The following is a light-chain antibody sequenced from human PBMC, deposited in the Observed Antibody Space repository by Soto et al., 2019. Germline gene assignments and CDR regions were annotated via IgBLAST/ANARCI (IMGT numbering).Light chain of an antibody. Sequence: EIVLTQSPGTLSLSPGEGATLSCRASQTVNSRYLAWYQQKPGQAPRLLIYGASSRATGIPDRFSGSGSGTDFTLSIRRLEAEDFAMYYCQQYGNSLWTFGQGTKVEI. CDR3: QQYGNSLWT. CDR1: QTVNSRY. V-gene: IGKV3-20*01. J-gene: IGKJ1*01. CDR2: GAS.